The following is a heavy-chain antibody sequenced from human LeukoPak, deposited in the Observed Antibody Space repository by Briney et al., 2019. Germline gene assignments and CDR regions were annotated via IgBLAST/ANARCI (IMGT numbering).Heavy chain of an antibody. CDR1: GGTFSSYA. Sequence: SVKVSCKASGGTFSSYAISWVRQAPGQGLEWMGRIIPIFGIANYAQKFQGRVTITADKSTSTAYMELSSLRSEDTAVYYCAVPTAMVTSLDYYYYGMDVWGQGTAVTVSS. J-gene: IGHJ6*02. CDR2: IIPIFGIA. D-gene: IGHD5-18*01. CDR3: AVPTAMVTSLDYYYYGMDV. V-gene: IGHV1-69*04.